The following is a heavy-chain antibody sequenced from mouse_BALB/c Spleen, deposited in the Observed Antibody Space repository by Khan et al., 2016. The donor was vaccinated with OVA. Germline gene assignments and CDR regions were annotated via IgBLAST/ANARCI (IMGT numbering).Heavy chain of an antibody. Sequence: QVQLKQSGPGLVAPSQSLSITCTVSGFSLDKYSIHWIRQSPGKGLEWLGVIWSAGSTDYNAAFISRLTITKDSSRSQVFFQLNSLQPNDPAIYYCARRGYDYGRGALFAYWGQGTLVTVSA. CDR3: ARRGYDYGRGALFAY. CDR1: GFSLDKYS. CDR2: IWSAGST. D-gene: IGHD2-4*01. J-gene: IGHJ3*01. V-gene: IGHV2-2*02.